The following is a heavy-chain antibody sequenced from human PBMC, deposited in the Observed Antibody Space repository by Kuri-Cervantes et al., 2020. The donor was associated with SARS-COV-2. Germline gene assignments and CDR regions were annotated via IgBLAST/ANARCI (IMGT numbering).Heavy chain of an antibody. CDR2: IYPGDSDT. J-gene: IGHJ3*02. CDR3: AIRGWGGAYVFDI. CDR1: GYSFTSYW. D-gene: IGHD3-10*01. Sequence: KVSCKGSGYSFTSYWIGWVRQMPGKGLEWMGIIYPGDSDTRYSPSFQGQVTISADKSISTAYLQWSSLKASETATYYRAIRGWGGAYVFDIWGQGTMVTVSS. V-gene: IGHV5-51*01.